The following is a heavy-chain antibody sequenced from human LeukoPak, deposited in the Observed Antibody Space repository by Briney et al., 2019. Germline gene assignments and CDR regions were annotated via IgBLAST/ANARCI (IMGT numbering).Heavy chain of an antibody. CDR3: ARDEEGYYGSGTDYKFDY. Sequence: ASVKVSCKASGYTFTSYGISWVRQAPGQGLEWMGWISAYNGNTNYAQKFQGRVTMTTDTSTSTAYMELRSLRFDDMAVYYCARDEEGYYGSGTDYKFDYWGQGTLVTVSS. V-gene: IGHV1-18*03. CDR2: ISAYNGNT. D-gene: IGHD3-10*01. CDR1: GYTFTSYG. J-gene: IGHJ4*02.